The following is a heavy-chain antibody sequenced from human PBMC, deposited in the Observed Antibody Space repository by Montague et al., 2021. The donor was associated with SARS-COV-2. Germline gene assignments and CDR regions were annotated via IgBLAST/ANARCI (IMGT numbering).Heavy chain of an antibody. CDR3: ARSRANVPSRPGFDY. D-gene: IGHD6-6*01. Sequence: SETLSLTCTVSGASVASGNFYWSWIRQPPGKGLERIGYMYYTGHTNYXPSLESRVTMPVDPSKNQFSLTLTSVTAADTAVYYCARSRANVPSRPGFDYWGQGALVTVSS. V-gene: IGHV4-61*01. J-gene: IGHJ4*02. CDR2: MYYTGHT. CDR1: GASVASGNFY.